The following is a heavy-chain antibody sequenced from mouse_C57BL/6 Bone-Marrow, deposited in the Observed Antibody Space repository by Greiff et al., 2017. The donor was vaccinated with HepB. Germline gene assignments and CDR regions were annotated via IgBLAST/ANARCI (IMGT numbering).Heavy chain of an antibody. Sequence: EVQLQQSGPELVKPGASVKISCKASGYTFTDYYMNWVKQSHGKSLKWIGDINPNNGGTSYNQKFKGKATLTVDKSSSTAYMELRSLTSEDSAVYYCARVNITGEFDYWGQGTTLTVSS. V-gene: IGHV1-26*01. CDR2: INPNNGGT. CDR3: ARVNITGEFDY. J-gene: IGHJ2*01. CDR1: GYTFTDYY. D-gene: IGHD1-1*01.